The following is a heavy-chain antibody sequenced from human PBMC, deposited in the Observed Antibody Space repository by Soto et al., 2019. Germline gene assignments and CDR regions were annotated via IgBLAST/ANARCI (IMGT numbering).Heavy chain of an antibody. CDR2: IYSGGST. V-gene: IGHV3-53*04. Sequence: EVQLVESGGGLVQPGGSLRLSCAASGFTVSSNYMSWVRQAPGKGLEWVSVIYSGGSTYYADSVKGRFTISRHNSKNTLYLRMNSLRAEDTAVYYCARGGGCSSTSCYTFDGNFQHWGQGTLVTVSS. D-gene: IGHD2-2*02. J-gene: IGHJ1*01. CDR1: GFTVSSNY. CDR3: ARGGGCSSTSCYTFDGNFQH.